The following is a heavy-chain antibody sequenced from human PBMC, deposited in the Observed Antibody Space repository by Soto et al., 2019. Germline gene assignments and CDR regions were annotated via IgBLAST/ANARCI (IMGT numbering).Heavy chain of an antibody. CDR3: AQISGSYYSYYYYYYGMDV. CDR2: ISSSSSTI. D-gene: IGHD1-26*01. V-gene: IGHV3-48*02. Sequence: GGSLRLSCAASGFTFSSYSMNWVRQAPGKGLEWVSYISSSSSTIYYADSVKGRFTISRDNAKNSLYLQMNSLRDEDTAVYYCAQISGSYYSYYYYYYGMDVWGQGTTVTVSS. J-gene: IGHJ6*02. CDR1: GFTFSSYS.